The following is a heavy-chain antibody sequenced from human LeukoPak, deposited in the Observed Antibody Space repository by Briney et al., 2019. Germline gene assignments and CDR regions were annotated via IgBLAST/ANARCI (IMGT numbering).Heavy chain of an antibody. CDR1: GFTFSNDW. D-gene: IGHD1-26*01. J-gene: IGHJ4*02. Sequence: GGSLRLSCAASGFTFSNDWMHWVRQAPGKGLVWVSRINTDGSTATYADSVKGRFTISRDNAKNTLYLQMNSLRVEDTAVYYCARGRGGSYHYWGQGTLVTVSS. CDR3: ARGRGGSYHY. CDR2: INTDGSTA. V-gene: IGHV3-74*01.